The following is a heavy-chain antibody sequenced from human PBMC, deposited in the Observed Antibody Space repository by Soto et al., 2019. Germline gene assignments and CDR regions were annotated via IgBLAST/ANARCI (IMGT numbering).Heavy chain of an antibody. D-gene: IGHD2-15*01. CDR1: GGSFSGYY. J-gene: IGHJ6*03. CDR2: INHSGST. CDR3: ARGRGYCSGGSCYSKGGYYYYYMDV. V-gene: IGHV4-34*01. Sequence: VQLQQWGAGLLKPSETLSLTCAVYGGSFSGYYWSWIRQPPGKGLEWIGEINHSGSTNYNPSLKSRVTISVDTSKNQFALKLSSVTAADTAVYYCARGRGYCSGGSCYSKGGYYYYYMDVWGKGTTVTVSS.